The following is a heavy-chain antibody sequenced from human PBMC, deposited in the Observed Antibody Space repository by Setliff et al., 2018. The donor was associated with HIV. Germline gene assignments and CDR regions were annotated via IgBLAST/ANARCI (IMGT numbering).Heavy chain of an antibody. D-gene: IGHD3-10*01. V-gene: IGHV1-69*06. CDR2: IIPIFDTA. CDR3: ARDRVTRRGVPTDHFDP. J-gene: IGHJ5*02. CDR1: GGTFGSYP. Sequence: SVMVSCKASGGTFGSYPISWVRQAPGQGLEWMGRIIPIFDTANYAQKFQGRVTITADKSTSTAYMDLSSLRSEDTAVYYCARDRVTRRGVPTDHFDPWGQGTLVTVSS.